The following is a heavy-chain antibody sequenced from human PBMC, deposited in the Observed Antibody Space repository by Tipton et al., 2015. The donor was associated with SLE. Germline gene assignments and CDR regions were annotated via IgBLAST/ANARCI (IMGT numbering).Heavy chain of an antibody. CDR2: IYDIGGT. J-gene: IGHJ4*02. CDR3: ARHAPGQNFDY. D-gene: IGHD3-10*01. CDR1: GDSISSYY. V-gene: IGHV4-59*08. Sequence: LRLSCTVSGDSISSYYWSWIRQPPGKGLEWIGYIYDIGGTNYNPSLMGRLSMSMDTSKNQFFLKLSSVTAADTAVYYCARHAPGQNFDYWGQGTLVTVSS.